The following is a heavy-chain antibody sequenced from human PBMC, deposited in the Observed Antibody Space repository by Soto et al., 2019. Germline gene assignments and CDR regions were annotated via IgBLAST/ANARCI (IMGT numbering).Heavy chain of an antibody. V-gene: IGHV2-5*02. CDR3: AHRTTTVTWWFDP. Sequence: QITLKESGPPLVKPTQTLTLTCTFSGFSLTTSGVGVGWIRQPPGKALEWLALIYWDDDKRYSPSLKSRLTSPTETTKNQVVLTMTNMHPADTATYFGAHRTTTVTWWFDPWGQGTLVTVSS. CDR1: GFSLTTSGVG. J-gene: IGHJ5*02. D-gene: IGHD4-17*01. CDR2: IYWDDDK.